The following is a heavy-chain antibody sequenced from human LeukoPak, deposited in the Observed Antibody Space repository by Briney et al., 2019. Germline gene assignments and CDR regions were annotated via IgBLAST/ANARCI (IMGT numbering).Heavy chain of an antibody. J-gene: IGHJ4*02. Sequence: GGPLRLSCAASGLTFSGYWMNWVREAPGKGLEWVASIWRCGSEKHYVDSVKGRFPISRDNAKKSLYLQMTSLRDEDTAVYYCARISGDYSGQGTLAT. CDR3: ARISGDY. CDR1: GLTFSGYW. CDR2: IWRCGSEK. V-gene: IGHV3-7*02.